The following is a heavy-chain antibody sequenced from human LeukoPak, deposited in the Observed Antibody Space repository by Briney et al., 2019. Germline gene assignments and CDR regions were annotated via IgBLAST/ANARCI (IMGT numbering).Heavy chain of an antibody. V-gene: IGHV1-69*13. CDR1: GGTFSSYA. J-gene: IGHJ6*04. D-gene: IGHD2-15*01. CDR2: IIPIFGTA. CDR3: ARGGCSGGSCYSPRRDYGMDV. Sequence: ASVTVSCKASGGTFSSYAISWVRQPPGQGLEWMGGIIPIFGTANYAQKFQGRVTITADESTSTAYMELSSLRSEDTAVYYCARGGCSGGSCYSPRRDYGMDVWGKGTTVTVSS.